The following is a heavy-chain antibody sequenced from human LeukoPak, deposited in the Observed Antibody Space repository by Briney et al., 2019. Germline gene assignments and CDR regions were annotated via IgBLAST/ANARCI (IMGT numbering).Heavy chain of an antibody. J-gene: IGHJ4*02. CDR2: IIPIFGTA. CDR1: GGTFSSHA. D-gene: IGHD5-24*01. Sequence: ASVKVSCKASGGTFSSHAIRWVRQAPGQGLEWMGGIIPIFGTANYAQKFQGRVTITADESTSTAYMELSSLRSEDTAVYYCVRDGYNNGFDYWGQGTLVTVSS. CDR3: VRDGYNNGFDY. V-gene: IGHV1-69*13.